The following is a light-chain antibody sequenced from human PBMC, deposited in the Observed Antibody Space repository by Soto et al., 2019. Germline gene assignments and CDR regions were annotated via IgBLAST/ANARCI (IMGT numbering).Light chain of an antibody. CDR3: SSYTSSSTLV. J-gene: IGLJ2*01. CDR1: SSEVGGYNY. CDR2: EVS. V-gene: IGLV2-14*01. Sequence: QSALTQPASVSGSPGQSITISCTGTSSEVGGYNYVSWYQQHPGKAPKLMIYEVSNRPSGVSNRFSGSKSGNTASLTISGLQAEDEGDYYCSSYTSSSTLVFGGGTKVTVL.